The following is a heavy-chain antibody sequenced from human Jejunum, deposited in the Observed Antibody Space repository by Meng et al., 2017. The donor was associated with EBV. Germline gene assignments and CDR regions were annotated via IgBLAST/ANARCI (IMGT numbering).Heavy chain of an antibody. CDR1: GFTFIDYA. D-gene: IGHD3-16*01. Sequence: LVELGGGLVKPGGSRSLSCAASGFTFIDYAMNWVRQAPGKGLEWVASISIDSNNIYYADSVKGRFTVSRDSAKKSLYLQMNSLKTEDTAVYYCTDVGGDMIWGQGILVTVSS. V-gene: IGHV3-21*03. J-gene: IGHJ4*02. CDR2: ISIDSNNI. CDR3: TDVGGDMI.